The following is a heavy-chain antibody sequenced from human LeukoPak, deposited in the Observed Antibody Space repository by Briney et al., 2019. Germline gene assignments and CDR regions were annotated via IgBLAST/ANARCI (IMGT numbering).Heavy chain of an antibody. CDR3: ENSRSFRGNLPYFDY. D-gene: IGHD3-16*01. J-gene: IGHJ4*02. V-gene: IGHV3-23*01. CDR1: GVTFSSYS. CDR2: ISGHGAHT. Sequence: PGGSLRLSCAASGVTFSSYSLTWGRQAPGKGLEWVSVISGHGAHTYYADSVKGRFTISRDNSKNTLYLQLNSLSTENTAVYYSENSRSFRGNLPYFDYWGQGTLVTVSS.